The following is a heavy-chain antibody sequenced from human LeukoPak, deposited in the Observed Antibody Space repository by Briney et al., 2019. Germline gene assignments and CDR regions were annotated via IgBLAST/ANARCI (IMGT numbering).Heavy chain of an antibody. CDR3: ARGFGWFGELGALDI. V-gene: IGHV1-46*01. Sequence: ASVKVSCKASGYTFTCYYMHWVRQAPGQGLEWMGIINPSGGSTSYAQKFQGRVTMTRDTSTSTVYMELSSLRSEDTAVYYCARGFGWFGELGALDIWGQGTMVTVSS. D-gene: IGHD3-10*01. CDR1: GYTFTCYY. CDR2: INPSGGST. J-gene: IGHJ3*02.